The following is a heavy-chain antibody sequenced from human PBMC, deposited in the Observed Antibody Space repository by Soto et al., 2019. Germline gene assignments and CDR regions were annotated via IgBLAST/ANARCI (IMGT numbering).Heavy chain of an antibody. CDR2: TIPISGTT. CDR3: ARGYCSGGNCYSGMDV. V-gene: IGHV1-69*13. D-gene: IGHD2-15*01. CDR1: GGTFSTHA. Sequence: SVKVSCKASGGTFSTHAIIWVRQAPGHGLEWMGGTIPISGTTYYTQKFQGRVTITADEPTSTAFMELSSLKSEDTAVFYCARGYCSGGNCYSGMDVWGQGTMVTVSS. J-gene: IGHJ6*02.